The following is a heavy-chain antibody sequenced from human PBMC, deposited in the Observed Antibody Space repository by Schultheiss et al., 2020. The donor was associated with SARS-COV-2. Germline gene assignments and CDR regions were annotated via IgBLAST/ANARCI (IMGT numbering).Heavy chain of an antibody. V-gene: IGHV1-2*02. J-gene: IGHJ4*02. D-gene: IGHD7-27*01. CDR1: GYTFTGYY. CDR2: INPNSGGT. Sequence: ASVKVSCKASGYTFTGYYMHWVRQAPGQGLEWMGWINPNSGGTNYAQKFQGRVTMTRNTSISTAYMELSSLRSEDTAVYYCARATPTGESDYWGQGTLVTVSS. CDR3: ARATPTGESDY.